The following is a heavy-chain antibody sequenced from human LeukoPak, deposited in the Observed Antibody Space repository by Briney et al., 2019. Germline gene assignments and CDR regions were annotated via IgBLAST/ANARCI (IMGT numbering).Heavy chain of an antibody. CDR3: ARARLAARGTFYYYYGMDV. V-gene: IGHV3-21*01. CDR2: ISSSSSYI. Sequence: GGSLRLSCAASGFTFNSYSMNWVRQAPGKGLEWVSSISSSSSYIYYADSVKGRFTISRDNAKNSLYLQMNSLRAEDTAVYYCARARLAARGTFYYYYGMDVWGQGTTVTVSS. CDR1: GFTFNSYS. J-gene: IGHJ6*02. D-gene: IGHD6-6*01.